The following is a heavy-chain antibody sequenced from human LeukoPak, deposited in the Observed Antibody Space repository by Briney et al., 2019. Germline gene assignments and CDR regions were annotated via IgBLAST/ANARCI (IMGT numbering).Heavy chain of an antibody. CDR3: ARGRNWYSSSWYSY. D-gene: IGHD6-13*01. CDR1: GYTFTSYD. CDR2: MNPNSGNT. J-gene: IGHJ4*02. V-gene: IGHV1-8*01. Sequence: ASVKVSCKASGYTFTSYDINWVRQATGQGLEWMGWMNPNSGNTGYAQKFQGRVTMTRNTSISTAYMELSSLRPEDTAVYYCARGRNWYSSSWYSYWGQGTLVTVSS.